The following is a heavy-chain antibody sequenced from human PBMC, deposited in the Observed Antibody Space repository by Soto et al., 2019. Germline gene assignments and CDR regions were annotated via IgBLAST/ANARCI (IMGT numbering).Heavy chain of an antibody. CDR3: ARESTPAWFFDY. CDR1: GYTFGDYT. CDR2: LRSKGYGGTT. J-gene: IGHJ4*02. D-gene: IGHD3-22*01. V-gene: IGHV3-49*03. Sequence: PGGPLRLSCTGSGYTFGDYTLNWYRQAPGKGLEWVGLLRSKGYGGTTEYAASVKDRFTFSRDDSKSIAYVQMNSLQTEDTAIYYCARESTPAWFFDYWGQGTLVTVSS.